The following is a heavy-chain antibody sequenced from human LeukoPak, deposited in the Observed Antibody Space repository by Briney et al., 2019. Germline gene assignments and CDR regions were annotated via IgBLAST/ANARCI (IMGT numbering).Heavy chain of an antibody. V-gene: IGHV3-72*01. CDR3: TRARLGYGMDV. J-gene: IGHJ6*02. Sequence: PGGSLRPSCAASEFTFSDYYMDWVRQAPGKGLEWVGRNRNKANSYSTAYAASVRGRFTISRDDSKNSVYLQMNSLKTEDTAVYYCTRARLGYGMDVWGQGTTVTVSS. CDR2: NRNKANSYST. D-gene: IGHD6-19*01. CDR1: EFTFSDYY.